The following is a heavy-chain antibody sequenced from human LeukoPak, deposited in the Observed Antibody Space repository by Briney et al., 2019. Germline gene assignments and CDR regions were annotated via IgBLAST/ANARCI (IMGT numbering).Heavy chain of an antibody. V-gene: IGHV1-2*06. J-gene: IGHJ6*02. D-gene: IGHD3-3*01. CDR2: INPNSGGT. CDR1: GYTFTGHY. Sequence: GASLRPSCKTSGYTFTGHYMHWVRQAPGQGLEWMGRINPNSGGTDYAQKFQGRVTMTRDTSISTAYMELSGLRSDDTAVYYCARDSSEGVRFLEWLAIDGMDVWGQGTTVTVSS. CDR3: ARDSSEGVRFLEWLAIDGMDV.